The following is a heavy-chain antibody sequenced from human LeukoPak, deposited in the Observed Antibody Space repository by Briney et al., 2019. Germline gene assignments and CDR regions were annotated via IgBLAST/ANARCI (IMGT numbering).Heavy chain of an antibody. J-gene: IGHJ5*02. Sequence: SQTLSLTCAVSGGSISSGGYSWSWIRQPPGKGLEWIGYIYHSGSTYYNPSLKSRVTISVDRSKNQFSLKLSSVTAADTAVHYCARVLTPEETGPYPANWFDPWGQGTLATVSS. CDR1: GGSISSGGYS. D-gene: IGHD1-14*01. CDR3: ARVLTPEETGPYPANWFDP. V-gene: IGHV4-30-2*01. CDR2: IYHSGST.